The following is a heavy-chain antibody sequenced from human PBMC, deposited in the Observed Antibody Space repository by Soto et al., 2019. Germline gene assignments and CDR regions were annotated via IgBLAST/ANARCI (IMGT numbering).Heavy chain of an antibody. V-gene: IGHV3-21*01. J-gene: IGHJ5*02. CDR2: ISSSSSYI. CDR1: GFTFSSYS. Sequence: PGWYLRLSCAASGFTFSSYSMNWVRQAPGKGLEWVSSISSSSSYIYYADSVKGRFTISRDNAKNSLYLQMNSLRAEDTAVYYCARGRTTVVSNWFDHWGQGISVTVSS. CDR3: ARGRTTVVSNWFDH. D-gene: IGHD4-17*01.